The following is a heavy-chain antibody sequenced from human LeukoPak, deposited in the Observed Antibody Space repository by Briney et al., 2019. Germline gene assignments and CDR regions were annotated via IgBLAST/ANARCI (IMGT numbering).Heavy chain of an antibody. Sequence: SETLSLTCTVSGGSISSSSYYWGWIRQPPGKGLEWIGSIYYSGSTYYNPSLKSRVTISVDTSKNQFSLKLSSVTAADTDVYYCARDRMGALDAFDIWGQGTMVTVSS. CDR1: GGSISSSSYY. CDR2: IYYSGST. J-gene: IGHJ3*02. V-gene: IGHV4-39*07. D-gene: IGHD1-26*01. CDR3: ARDRMGALDAFDI.